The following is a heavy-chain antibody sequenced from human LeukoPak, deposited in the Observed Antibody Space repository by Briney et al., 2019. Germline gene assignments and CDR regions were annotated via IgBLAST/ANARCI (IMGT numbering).Heavy chain of an antibody. J-gene: IGHJ5*02. CDR1: GFTVSDAW. Sequence: GGSLRLSCAASGFTVSDAWMHWVRQAPRGGLEWVGRIKSKPDGGTTDYAAPVKGRFTISRDESESALYLQMSSLTTDDTAVYYCVAREAWGQGTLVTVSS. CDR3: VAREA. V-gene: IGHV3-15*01. CDR2: IKSKPDGGTT.